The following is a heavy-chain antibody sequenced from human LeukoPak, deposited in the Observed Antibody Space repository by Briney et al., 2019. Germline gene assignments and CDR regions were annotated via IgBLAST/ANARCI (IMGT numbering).Heavy chain of an antibody. Sequence: SETLSLTCTVSGGSISSYYWSWLRQPPGKGREWMGYIYYSGSTNYNPSLKSRVTISVDTSKNQFSLKLSSVTAADTAVYYCARGSEIAAAGAFDIWGQGTMVTVSS. V-gene: IGHV4-59*01. D-gene: IGHD6-13*01. J-gene: IGHJ3*02. CDR3: ARGSEIAAAGAFDI. CDR2: IYYSGST. CDR1: GGSISSYY.